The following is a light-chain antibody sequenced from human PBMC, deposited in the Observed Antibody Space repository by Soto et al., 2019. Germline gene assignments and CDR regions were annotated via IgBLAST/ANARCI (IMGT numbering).Light chain of an antibody. CDR2: SDN. Sequence: QSVLTQSPSASGTPGQRVTNSCSGSSSNIGSNTVNWYHQLPGTAPKLLIYSDNQRPSGVPDRFSGSKSGTSASLAISGLQSEDEADYYCAAWDDSLNGYVFASGTRSPS. CDR1: SSNIGSNT. CDR3: AAWDDSLNGYV. J-gene: IGLJ1*01. V-gene: IGLV1-44*01.